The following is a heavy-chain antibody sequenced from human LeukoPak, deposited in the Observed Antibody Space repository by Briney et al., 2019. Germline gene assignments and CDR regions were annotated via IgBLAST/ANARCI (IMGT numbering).Heavy chain of an antibody. CDR3: ARRAGDREGPFDI. V-gene: IGHV3-7*01. J-gene: IGHJ3*02. CDR2: IKQDGSEK. CDR1: GFTFSNYW. Sequence: GGSLRLSCAASGFTFSNYWMTWVRQAPGKGLEWVADIKQDGSEKYYVDSVKGRFTISRDKARNSLYLQMNNLRAGDTAMYYCARRAGDREGPFDIWGQGTLVTVSS. D-gene: IGHD7-27*01.